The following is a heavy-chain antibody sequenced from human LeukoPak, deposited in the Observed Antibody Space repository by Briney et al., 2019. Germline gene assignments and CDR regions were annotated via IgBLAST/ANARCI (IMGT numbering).Heavy chain of an antibody. CDR1: GYTFTSYA. V-gene: IGHV1-3*01. Sequence: ASVKVSCKASGYTFTSYAMHWVRQAPGQRPEWMGWINAGNGNTKCSQKFQGRVTITRDTSASTAYMELSSLRSEDTAVYYCARAGDYYGSGSYYKNPTWFDPWGQGTLVTVSS. J-gene: IGHJ5*02. D-gene: IGHD3-10*01. CDR3: ARAGDYYGSGSYYKNPTWFDP. CDR2: INAGNGNT.